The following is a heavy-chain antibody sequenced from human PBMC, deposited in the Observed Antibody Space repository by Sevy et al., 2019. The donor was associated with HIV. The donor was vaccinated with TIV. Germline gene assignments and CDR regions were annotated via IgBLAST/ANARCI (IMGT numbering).Heavy chain of an antibody. Sequence: ASVKVSCKFSGYTLTELSMHWVRQAPGKGLEWMGGFDPEDGETIYAQKFQGRVTMTEDTSTDTAYMELSSLRSEDTAVYYCASAPLWFRAGHRYYFDYWGQGTLVTVSS. CDR2: FDPEDGET. V-gene: IGHV1-24*01. D-gene: IGHD3-10*01. CDR1: GYTLTELS. CDR3: ASAPLWFRAGHRYYFDY. J-gene: IGHJ4*02.